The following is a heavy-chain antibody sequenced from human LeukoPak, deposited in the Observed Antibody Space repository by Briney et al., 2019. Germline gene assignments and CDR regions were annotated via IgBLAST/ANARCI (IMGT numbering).Heavy chain of an antibody. V-gene: IGHV2-5*01. D-gene: IGHD2-15*01. CDR3: AHRHRMPHFDY. CDR2: IYWNDDK. CDR1: GFSLSPSGVG. Sequence: SGPTLVNPPQTPPLTCTFSGFSLSPSGVGVGWIRPPPGKALEWLALIYWNDDKRYSPSLKSRLTITKDTSKNQVVLTMTNMDPVDTATYYCAHRHRMPHFDYWGQGTLVTVSS. J-gene: IGHJ4*02.